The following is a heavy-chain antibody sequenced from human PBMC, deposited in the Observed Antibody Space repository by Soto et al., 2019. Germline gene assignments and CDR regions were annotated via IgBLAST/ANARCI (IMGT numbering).Heavy chain of an antibody. CDR3: ASDRYDSSGYFDS. CDR2: VYPRGT. J-gene: IGHJ4*02. D-gene: IGHD3-22*01. V-gene: IGHV4-61*01. Sequence: PSVTLSLTCTVSGASVRSGTLYWSWIRQPPGKGLEWIGFVYPRGTNYSPSLKSRVPVSLGTSQNQFSLKLTSVTAADPAVYYCASDRYDSSGYFDSWGQGMLDTVSS. CDR1: GASVRSGTLY.